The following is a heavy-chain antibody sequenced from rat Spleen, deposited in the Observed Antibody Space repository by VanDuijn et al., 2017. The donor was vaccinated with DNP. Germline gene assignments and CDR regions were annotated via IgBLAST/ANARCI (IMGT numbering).Heavy chain of an antibody. CDR3: ARVFMDWFAY. J-gene: IGHJ3*01. CDR1: GFTFSSYY. D-gene: IGHD1-6*01. CDR2: ISYEGSST. Sequence: EVQLVESGGGLVQPGRSLKLSCAASGFTFSSYYMAWVRQAPKKGLEWVASISYEGSSTYYGDSVKGRFTISRDNAKSTLYLQMDSLRSEDAATYFCARVFMDWFAYWGQGTLVTVSS. V-gene: IGHV5-22*01.